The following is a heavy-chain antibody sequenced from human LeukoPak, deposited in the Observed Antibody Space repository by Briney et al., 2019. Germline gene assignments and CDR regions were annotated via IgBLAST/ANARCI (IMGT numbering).Heavy chain of an antibody. CDR2: INHSGST. D-gene: IGHD3-16*01. CDR1: GGSFSGYY. CDR3: ARGSPLGQNWFDP. J-gene: IGHJ5*02. Sequence: TSETLSLTCAVYGGSFSGYYWSWIRQPPGKGLEWIGEINHSGSTNYTPSLKSRVTISVDTSKNQFSLKLSSVTAADTAVYYCARGSPLGQNWFDPWGQGTLVTVPS. V-gene: IGHV4-34*01.